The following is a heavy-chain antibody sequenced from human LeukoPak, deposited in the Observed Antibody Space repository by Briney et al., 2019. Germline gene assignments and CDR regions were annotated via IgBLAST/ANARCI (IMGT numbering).Heavy chain of an antibody. CDR1: GFTFSSYW. J-gene: IGHJ6*03. Sequence: GGSLRLSCAASGFTFSSYWMSWIRQAPGKGLEWVANIKQDGSEKYYVDSVKGRFTISRDNAKNSLYLQMNSLRAEDTAVYYCARDQPGYSSGWYLGGYYYMDVWGKGTTVTVSS. D-gene: IGHD6-19*01. V-gene: IGHV3-7*01. CDR3: ARDQPGYSSGWYLGGYYYMDV. CDR2: IKQDGSEK.